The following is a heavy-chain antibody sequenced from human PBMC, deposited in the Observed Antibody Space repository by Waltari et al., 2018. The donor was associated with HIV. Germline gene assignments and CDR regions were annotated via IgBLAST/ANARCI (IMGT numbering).Heavy chain of an antibody. CDR1: GFSLSTSGVG. CDR2: IYWNDDK. D-gene: IGHD4-17*01. Sequence: QITLKESGPTLVKPTQTLTLTCTFSGFSLSTSGVGVGWSRQPPGKALEWLALIYWNDDKRYSPSLKSRLTITKDTSKNQVVLTMTNMDPVDTATYYCAHYDRQTTPYAEYFQHWGQGTLVTVSS. CDR3: AHYDRQTTPYAEYFQH. V-gene: IGHV2-5*01. J-gene: IGHJ1*01.